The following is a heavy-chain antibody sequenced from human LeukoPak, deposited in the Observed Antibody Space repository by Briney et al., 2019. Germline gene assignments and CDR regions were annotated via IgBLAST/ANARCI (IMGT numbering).Heavy chain of an antibody. V-gene: IGHV1-18*04. J-gene: IGHJ4*02. Sequence: GASVKVSCKPSGYTFTSCGISWVRQAPGQGLEWMGWIGAYNGDTNYAQKFQGRVTMTTDTSTSTAYMDLRSLRSDDTAVYYCTRDHCRDYNCPSFDYWGQGTLVTVSS. CDR1: GYTFTSCG. D-gene: IGHD1-20*01. CDR3: TRDHCRDYNCPSFDY. CDR2: IGAYNGDT.